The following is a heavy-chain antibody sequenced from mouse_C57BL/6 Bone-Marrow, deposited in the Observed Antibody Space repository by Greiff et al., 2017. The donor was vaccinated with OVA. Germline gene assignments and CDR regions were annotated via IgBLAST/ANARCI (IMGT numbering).Heavy chain of an antibody. D-gene: IGHD2-5*01. CDR3: ARAIWGYSNYGGWYFDV. Sequence: VQLQQSGAELAKPGASVKLSCKASGYTFTSYWMHWVKQRPGQGLEWIGYINPSSGYTKYNQKFKDKATLTAAKSSSTAYMQLSSLTYEDSAVYYCARAIWGYSNYGGWYFDVWGTGTTVTVSS. J-gene: IGHJ1*03. CDR2: INPSSGYT. V-gene: IGHV1-7*01. CDR1: GYTFTSYW.